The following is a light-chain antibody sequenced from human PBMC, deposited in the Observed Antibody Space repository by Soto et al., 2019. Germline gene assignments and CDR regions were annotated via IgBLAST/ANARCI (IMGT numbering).Light chain of an antibody. CDR2: KAS. CDR1: QNLRTW. Sequence: SQMTRSTASLSASVGVRVTISCRTTQNLRTWLAWYHQKPGEPPKLLIFKASRLQSGVPSRFSGGAYGTRFPLTISSLQPDDFGTYSCQQLSNYGWTFRQGTIVEI. CDR3: QQLSNYGWT. J-gene: IGKJ1*01. V-gene: IGKV1-5*03.